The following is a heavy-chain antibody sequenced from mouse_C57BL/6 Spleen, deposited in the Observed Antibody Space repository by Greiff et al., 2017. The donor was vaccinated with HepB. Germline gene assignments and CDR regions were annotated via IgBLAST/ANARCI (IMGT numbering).Heavy chain of an antibody. CDR3: VRGAYYYGSSSYAMDY. CDR2: IRSKSSNYAT. Sequence: EVQLVESGGGLVQPKGSLKLSCAASGFTFNTYAMHWVRQAPGKGLEWVARIRSKSSNYATYYADSVKDRFTISRDDSQSMLYLQMNNLKTEDTAMYYCVRGAYYYGSSSYAMDYWGQGTSVTVSS. V-gene: IGHV10-3*01. D-gene: IGHD1-1*01. CDR1: GFTFNTYA. J-gene: IGHJ4*01.